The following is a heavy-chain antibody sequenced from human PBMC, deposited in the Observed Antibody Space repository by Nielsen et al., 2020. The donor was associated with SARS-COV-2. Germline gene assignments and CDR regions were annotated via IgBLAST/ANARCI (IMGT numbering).Heavy chain of an antibody. CDR2: IYYSGST. Sequence: SETLSLTCTVSGGSISSADYYWSWIRQPPGKGLEWIGYIYYSGSTYYNPSLKSRVTISVDTSKNQFSLKLSSVTAADTAVYYCARGDLYCSSTSCYVNWFDPWGQGTLVTVSS. CDR3: ARGDLYCSSTSCYVNWFDP. D-gene: IGHD2-2*01. J-gene: IGHJ5*02. V-gene: IGHV4-30-4*01. CDR1: GGSISSADYY.